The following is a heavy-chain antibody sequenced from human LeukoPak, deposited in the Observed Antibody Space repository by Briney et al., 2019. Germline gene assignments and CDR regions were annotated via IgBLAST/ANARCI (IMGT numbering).Heavy chain of an antibody. V-gene: IGHV3-64*01. CDR2: LSSDGVST. CDR3: ARVRGSSWSFYYMDA. J-gene: IGHJ6*03. D-gene: IGHD6-6*01. CDR1: GFTLSSYA. Sequence: GGSLRLSCAASGFTLSSYAMDWVRQAPGKGLEFVSGLSSDGVSTYYANSVRGRFTISRDDFKNTLYLQMGSLTTEDLGVYYCARVRGSSWSFYYMDAWGKGTTVTVSS.